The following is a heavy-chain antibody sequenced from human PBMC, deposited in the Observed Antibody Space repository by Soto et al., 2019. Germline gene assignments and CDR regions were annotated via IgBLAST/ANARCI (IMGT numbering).Heavy chain of an antibody. CDR3: TRDENGVGPTQDY. J-gene: IGHJ4*02. D-gene: IGHD1-26*01. V-gene: IGHV3-74*01. CDR1: GFTFSHYW. Sequence: EMQLVESGGGLVQPGGSLRLSCAASGFTFSHYWMHWVRQVPGKGLVWVSRINNDGTRTFYADSVKGRFTVSRDNAKNTLYLQMNSLSAEETALYYCTRDENGVGPTQDYWGQGTLVTVS. CDR2: INNDGTRT.